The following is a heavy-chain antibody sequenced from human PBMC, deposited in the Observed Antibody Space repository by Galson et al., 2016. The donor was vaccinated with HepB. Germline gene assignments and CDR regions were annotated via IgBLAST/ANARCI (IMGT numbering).Heavy chain of an antibody. J-gene: IGHJ6*02. D-gene: IGHD3-10*01. V-gene: IGHV3-7*01. CDR2: IKQDGSEK. CDR1: GFKFNTYW. Sequence: SLRLPCAASGFKFNTYWMSWVRRAPGKGLEWVANIKQDGSEKNYVDSVKGRFTISRDNAKNSLYLQMNSLRVGDTAVYYWFAAGYGMDVWGQGTTVTVSS. CDR3: FAAGYGMDV.